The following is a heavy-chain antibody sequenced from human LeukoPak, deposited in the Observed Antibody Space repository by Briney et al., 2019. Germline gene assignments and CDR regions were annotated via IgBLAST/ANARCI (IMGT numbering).Heavy chain of an antibody. V-gene: IGHV1-3*01. D-gene: IGHD1-26*01. CDR1: GYSFSNFV. J-gene: IGHJ4*02. CDR2: INAGNGNT. CDR3: ARDLWHDSGSYSDY. Sequence: ASVKVSCKASGYSFSNFVVHWVRQAPGQRLEWMGWINAGNGNTKYSQKFQGRVTITRDTSASTAYMELSSLRSEDTAVYYCARDLWHDSGSYSDYWGQGTLVTVSS.